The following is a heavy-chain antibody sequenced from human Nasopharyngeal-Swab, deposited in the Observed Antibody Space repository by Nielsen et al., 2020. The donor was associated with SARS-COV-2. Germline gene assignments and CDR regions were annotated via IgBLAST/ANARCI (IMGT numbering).Heavy chain of an antibody. Sequence: GGSLRLSCAASGFTFSSYGMHWVRQAPGKGLEWVAVIWYDGSNKYYADSVKGRFTISRDNSKNTLYLQMSSLRAEDTAVYYCAREATVTLAYFDYWGQGTLVTVSS. D-gene: IGHD4-17*01. J-gene: IGHJ4*02. CDR1: GFTFSSYG. V-gene: IGHV3-33*01. CDR2: IWYDGSNK. CDR3: AREATVTLAYFDY.